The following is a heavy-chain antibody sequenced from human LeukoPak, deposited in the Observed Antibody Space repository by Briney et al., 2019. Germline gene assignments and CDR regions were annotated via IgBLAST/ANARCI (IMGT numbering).Heavy chain of an antibody. CDR3: AKETVVVVAATPDAFDI. CDR1: GFTFSSYA. CDR2: ISGSGGST. V-gene: IGHV3-23*01. Sequence: PTGGSLRLSCAASGFTFSSYAMSWVRPAPGKGLEWVSGISGSGGSTHYADAVKDRFTISRDNSKNTLYLQMNSLRAEDTAVYYCAKETVVVVAATPDAFDIWGQGTMVTVSS. D-gene: IGHD2-15*01. J-gene: IGHJ3*02.